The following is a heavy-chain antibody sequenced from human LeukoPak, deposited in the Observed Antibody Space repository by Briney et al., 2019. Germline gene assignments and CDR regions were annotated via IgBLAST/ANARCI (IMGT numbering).Heavy chain of an antibody. CDR1: GFTFSGYW. CDR3: ARDKIVGPTTLDY. V-gene: IGHV3-7*01. Sequence: GGSLRLSCAASGFTFSGYWMSWVRQTPEKGLEWVANIKQDGYEKYYVDSVRGRFTISRDNAKNSLYLQMNSLRADDTAIYYCARDKIVGPTTLDYWGQGTLVTVSS. CDR2: IKQDGYEK. D-gene: IGHD1-26*01. J-gene: IGHJ4*02.